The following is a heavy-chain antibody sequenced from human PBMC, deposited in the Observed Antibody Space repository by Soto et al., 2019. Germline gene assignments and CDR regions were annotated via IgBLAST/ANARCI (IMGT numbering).Heavy chain of an antibody. CDR1: GFTFSSYG. CDR3: AKDLRLRDSSSWYYFDY. V-gene: IGHV3-30*18. D-gene: IGHD6-13*01. Sequence: QVQLVESGGGVVQPGRSLRLSCAASGFTFSSYGMHWVRQAPGKGLEWVAVISYEGSNKYYADSVKGRFTISRDNSKNTLYLQMNSLRAEDTAVYYCAKDLRLRDSSSWYYFDYWGQGTLVTVSS. CDR2: ISYEGSNK. J-gene: IGHJ4*02.